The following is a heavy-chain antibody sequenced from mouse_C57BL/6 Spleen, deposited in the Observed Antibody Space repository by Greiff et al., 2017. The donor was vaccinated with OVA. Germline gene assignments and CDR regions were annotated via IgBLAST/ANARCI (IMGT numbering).Heavy chain of an antibody. CDR1: GFSLSTFGMG. V-gene: IGHV8-8*01. Sequence: QVTLKESGPGILQPSQTLSLTCSFSGFSLSTFGMGVGWIRQPSGKGLEWLAHIWWDDDKYYNPALKSRLTISKDTSKNQVFLKIANVDTADTATYYCARCVYYCNLYYFDYWGRGTTLTVSS. CDR3: ARCVYYCNLYYFDY. J-gene: IGHJ2*01. CDR2: IWWDDDK. D-gene: IGHD2-1*01.